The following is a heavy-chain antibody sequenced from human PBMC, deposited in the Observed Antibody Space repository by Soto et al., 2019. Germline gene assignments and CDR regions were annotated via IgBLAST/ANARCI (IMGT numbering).Heavy chain of an antibody. CDR3: ARSFVEEFFDY. CDR2: IYYSGST. Sequence: SETLSLTYTVSGGSISSYYWSWIRQPPGKGLEWIGYIYYSGSTNYNPSLKSRVTISVDTSKNQFSLKLSSVTAADTAVYYCARSFVEEFFDYWGQGTLVTVSS. CDR1: GGSISSYY. V-gene: IGHV4-59*01. J-gene: IGHJ4*02.